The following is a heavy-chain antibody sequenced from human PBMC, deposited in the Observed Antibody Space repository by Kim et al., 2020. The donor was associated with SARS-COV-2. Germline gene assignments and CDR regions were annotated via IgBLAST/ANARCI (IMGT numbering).Heavy chain of an antibody. D-gene: IGHD2-8*01. Sequence: SETLSLTCTVSGGSISSGDYYWSWIRQPPGKGLEWIGYIYYSGSTYYNPSLKSRVTISVDTSKNQFSLKLSSVTAADTAVYYCARAGILYMEYNWFDPWGQGTLVTVSS. J-gene: IGHJ5*02. CDR1: GGSISSGDYY. V-gene: IGHV4-30-4*01. CDR2: IYYSGST. CDR3: ARAGILYMEYNWFDP.